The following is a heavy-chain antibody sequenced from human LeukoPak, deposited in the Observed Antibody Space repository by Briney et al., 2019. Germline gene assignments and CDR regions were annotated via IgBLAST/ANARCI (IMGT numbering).Heavy chain of an antibody. CDR2: ISGSGVST. CDR1: GFTFSSYA. CDR3: AKGLYGDTFLNWFDP. Sequence: GGSLRLSCAASGFTFSSYAMSWVRQAPGKGLKWVSGISGSGVSTYYTDSVKGRFTVSRDDSKNTMFLQMNSLRAEDTAVYYCAKGLYGDTFLNWFDPWGQGTLVTVSS. J-gene: IGHJ5*02. D-gene: IGHD2-21*01. V-gene: IGHV3-23*01.